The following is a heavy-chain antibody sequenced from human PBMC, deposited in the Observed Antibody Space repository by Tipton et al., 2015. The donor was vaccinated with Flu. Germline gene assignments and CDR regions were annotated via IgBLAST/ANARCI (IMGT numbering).Heavy chain of an antibody. D-gene: IGHD6-19*01. CDR1: GGSISDGNFF. CDR2: IHTSGTT. Sequence: LSLTCTVSGGSISDGNFFWNWLRQPAGQALEWIGRIHTSGTTYYKPSLKSRVTISVDTSKNLFSLNVGSVTAADTAMYFCARAESSVWAGYYFGLDVWGQGTTVTVSS. CDR3: ARAESSVWAGYYFGLDV. V-gene: IGHV4-61*02. J-gene: IGHJ6*02.